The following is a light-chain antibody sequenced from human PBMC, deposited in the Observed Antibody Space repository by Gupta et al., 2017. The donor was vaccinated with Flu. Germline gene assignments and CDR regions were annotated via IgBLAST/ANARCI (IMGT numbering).Light chain of an antibody. Sequence: DIQMAQSPSSLSASVGDRVTITCRASQTIANYLNWYQHKPGITPKLLICAASILQSGVPSRVSGSGSGTDFTLTIRSLKPEDFATYYCQQSYTTPLTFGPGTRLDIK. CDR2: AAS. J-gene: IGKJ3*01. CDR1: QTIANY. V-gene: IGKV1-39*01. CDR3: QQSYTTPLT.